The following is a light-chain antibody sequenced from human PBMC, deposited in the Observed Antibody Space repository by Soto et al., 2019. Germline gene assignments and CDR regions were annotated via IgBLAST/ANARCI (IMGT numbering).Light chain of an antibody. CDR3: QQYGSSPRT. V-gene: IGKV3-20*01. J-gene: IGKJ4*01. CDR2: VAS. CDR1: QSVSNSY. Sequence: EIVLTQSPGTLSLSPGERATLSCRASQSVSNSYLAWYQQKPGQAPRLLIYVASSRATGIPDRFSGSWSGTDFTLTINRLEPEDAAVYYCQQYGSSPRTFGGGTKVEIK.